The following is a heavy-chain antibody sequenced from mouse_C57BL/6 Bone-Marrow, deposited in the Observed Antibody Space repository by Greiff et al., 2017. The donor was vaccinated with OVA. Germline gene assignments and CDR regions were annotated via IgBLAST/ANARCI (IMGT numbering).Heavy chain of an antibody. CDR3: ARGTLTDYGSSNYYFDY. CDR2: ISDGGSYT. Sequence: EVKLQESGGGLVKPGGSLKLSCAASGFTFSSYAMSWVRQTPEKRLEWVATISDGGSYTYYPDNVKGRFTISRDNAKNNLYLQMSHLKSEDTAMYYCARGTLTDYGSSNYYFDYWGQGTTLTVSS. D-gene: IGHD1-1*01. J-gene: IGHJ2*01. CDR1: GFTFSSYA. V-gene: IGHV5-4*03.